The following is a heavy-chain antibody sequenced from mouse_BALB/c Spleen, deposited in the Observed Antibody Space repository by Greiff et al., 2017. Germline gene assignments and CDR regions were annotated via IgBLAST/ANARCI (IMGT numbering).Heavy chain of an antibody. D-gene: IGHD4-1*02. V-gene: IGHV1-9*01. CDR3: ARSNWDYFDY. CDR2: ILPGSGST. Sequence: QVQLQQSGAELMKPGASVKISCKATGYTFSSYWIEWVKQRPGHGLEWIGEILPGSGSTTYNEKFKGKATFTADTSSNTAYMQLSSLTSEDSAVYYCARSNWDYFDYWGQGTTLTVSS. CDR1: GYTFSSYW. J-gene: IGHJ2*01.